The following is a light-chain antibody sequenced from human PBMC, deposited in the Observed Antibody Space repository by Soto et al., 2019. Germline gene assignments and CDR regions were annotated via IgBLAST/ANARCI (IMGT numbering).Light chain of an antibody. CDR2: DAS. Sequence: DIQLTQSPSTLSASVGDRVTITCRASQSIRYALAWYQQEPGKAPKVLVYDASILASGVSSRFSGSGSGTEFTLTNSGLRPDDFVEYYCQQYDNYSWTFGQGTKV. V-gene: IGKV1-5*01. CDR3: QQYDNYSWT. CDR1: QSIRYA. J-gene: IGKJ1*01.